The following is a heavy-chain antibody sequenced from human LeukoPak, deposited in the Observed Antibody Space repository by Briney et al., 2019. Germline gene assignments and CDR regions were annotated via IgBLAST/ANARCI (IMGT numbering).Heavy chain of an antibody. CDR1: GFTFSSYA. D-gene: IGHD2-15*01. V-gene: IGHV3-23*01. CDR3: AKVSRGYCRGGTCYYYYGMDV. CDR2: VFGSGGST. Sequence: GGSLRLSCAASGFTFSSYAMSWVRQAPGKGLEWVSSVFGSGGSTYYADSVKGRFTISRDNSKNTLYLQMNSLGAEDTAVYYCAKVSRGYCRGGTCYYYYGMDVWGQGTTVTVSS. J-gene: IGHJ6*02.